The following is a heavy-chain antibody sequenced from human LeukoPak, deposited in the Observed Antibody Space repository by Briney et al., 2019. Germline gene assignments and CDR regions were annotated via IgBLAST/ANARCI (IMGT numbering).Heavy chain of an antibody. CDR1: GFTFSSYT. D-gene: IGHD6-13*01. V-gene: IGHV3-30*04. CDR2: ISYDGSNK. Sequence: GGSLRLSCAASGFTFSSYTMHWVRQAPGKGLEWVAVISYDGSNKYYADSVKGRFTISRDNSKNTLYLQMNSLRAEDTAVYYCARIAAARSGAYDAFDIWGQGTMVTVSS. J-gene: IGHJ3*02. CDR3: ARIAAARSGAYDAFDI.